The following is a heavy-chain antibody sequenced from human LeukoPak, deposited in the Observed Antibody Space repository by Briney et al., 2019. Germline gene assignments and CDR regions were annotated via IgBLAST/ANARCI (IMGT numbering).Heavy chain of an antibody. CDR3: AKDIRPMVRGVIGFDY. V-gene: IGHV3-23*01. CDR2: ISGSGGST. CDR1: GFSFSNYA. Sequence: GGSLRLSCAASGFSFSNYAMSWVRQAPGKGLEWVSGISGSGGSTYYADSVKGRFTISRDNSKNTLYLQLNSLRAEDTAVYYCAKDIRPMVRGVIGFDYWGQGTLVTVSS. J-gene: IGHJ4*02. D-gene: IGHD3-10*01.